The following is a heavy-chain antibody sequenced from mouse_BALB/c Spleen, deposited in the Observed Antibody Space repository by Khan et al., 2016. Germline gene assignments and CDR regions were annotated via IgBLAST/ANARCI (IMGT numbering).Heavy chain of an antibody. D-gene: IGHD2-2*01. CDR3: ARSVYSGSYFDY. CDR2: IYPGSGNT. CDR1: GYTFTDYY. V-gene: IGHV1-77*01. J-gene: IGHJ2*01. Sequence: QVRLQQSGAELARPGASVKLSCKASGYTFTDYYINWVKQRTGQGLEWIGEIYPGSGNTYYNEKFKGKATLTADKSSSTAYMQLSSLTSEDSAVYFCARSVYSGSYFDYWGQGTTLTVSS.